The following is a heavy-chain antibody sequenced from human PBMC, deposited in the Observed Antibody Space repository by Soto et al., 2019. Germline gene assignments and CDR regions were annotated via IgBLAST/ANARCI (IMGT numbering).Heavy chain of an antibody. CDR1: GYTFTSYG. V-gene: IGHV1-18*04. J-gene: IGHJ6*02. CDR2: ISAYNGNT. Sequence: GASVKVSCKASGYTFTSYGISWVRQAPGQGLEWMGWISAYNGNTNYAQKLQGRVTMTTDTSTSTAYMELRSLRSDDTAVYYCARAGGVVVAETDYYYYGMDVWGQGTTVTVSS. CDR3: ARAGGVVVAETDYYYYGMDV. D-gene: IGHD2-15*01.